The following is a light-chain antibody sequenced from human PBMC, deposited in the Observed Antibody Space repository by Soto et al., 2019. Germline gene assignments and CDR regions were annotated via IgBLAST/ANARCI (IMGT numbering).Light chain of an antibody. CDR1: NIGSKN. J-gene: IGLJ2*01. CDR2: RDT. CDR3: QVWDSSTVV. V-gene: IGLV3-9*01. Sequence: SYELTQPLSVSVALGQTARITCGGNNIGSKNVHWHQLNPVQAPGLVIYRDTNRPFGIPERFSGSNSGNTATLAISRAQDGDDADYYCQVWDSSTVVFGGGTQLTVL.